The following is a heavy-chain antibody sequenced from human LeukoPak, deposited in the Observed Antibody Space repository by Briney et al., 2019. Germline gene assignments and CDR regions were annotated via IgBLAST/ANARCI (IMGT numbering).Heavy chain of an antibody. CDR3: ARVYGEYRNYYYYYSVDV. CDR1: GYTFTSYG. CDR2: ISAYNGNT. Sequence: ASVKVSCKVSGYTFTSYGISWVRQAPGQGLEWMGWISAYNGNTNYAQKLQGRVTMTTDTSTSTAYMELRSLRSDDTAVYYCARVYGEYRNYYYYYSVDVWGQGTTVTVSS. J-gene: IGHJ6*02. V-gene: IGHV1-18*01. D-gene: IGHD4-17*01.